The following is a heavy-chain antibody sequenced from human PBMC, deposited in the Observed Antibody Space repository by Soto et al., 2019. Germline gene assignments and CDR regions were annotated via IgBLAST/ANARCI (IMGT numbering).Heavy chain of an antibody. CDR1: GGSISSYY. CDR3: AREVVSMVNSADY. J-gene: IGHJ4*02. V-gene: IGHV4-59*12. D-gene: IGHD5-18*01. CDR2: IYYSGST. Sequence: SETLSLTCTVSGGSISSYYWSWIRQPPGKGLEWIGYIYYSGSTNYNPSLKSRVTISVDTSKNQFSLKLSSVTAADTAVYYCAREVVSMVNSADYWGQGTLVTVSS.